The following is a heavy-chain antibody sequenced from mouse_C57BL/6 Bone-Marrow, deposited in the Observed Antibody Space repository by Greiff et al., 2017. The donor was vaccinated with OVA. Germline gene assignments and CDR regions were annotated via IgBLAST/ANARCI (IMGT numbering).Heavy chain of an antibody. Sequence: VQLKQPGAELVKPGASVKLSCKASGYTFTSYWMHWVKQRPGQGLEWIGMIHPNSGSTNYNEKFKSKATLTVDKSSSTAYMQLSSLTSEDSAVYYCARSSGSSYDAMDYWGQGTSVTVSS. V-gene: IGHV1-64*01. CDR1: GYTFTSYW. CDR2: IHPNSGST. CDR3: ARSSGSSYDAMDY. J-gene: IGHJ4*01. D-gene: IGHD1-1*01.